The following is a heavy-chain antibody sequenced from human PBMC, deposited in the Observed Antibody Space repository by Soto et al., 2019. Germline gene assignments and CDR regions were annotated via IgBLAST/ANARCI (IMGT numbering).Heavy chain of an antibody. CDR2: ISAYNGNT. V-gene: IGHV1-18*01. D-gene: IGHD1-26*01. CDR1: GYTFTSYG. Sequence: QVQLEQSGAEVKKPGASVKVSCKASGYTFTSYGISWMRQAPGQGLEWMGRISAYNGNTNYAQKLQGRVTMTTDTSRSTADMELRCLRSDDPAVYYCARVVGALGHWFDPWGQGTLVTVSS. CDR3: ARVVGALGHWFDP. J-gene: IGHJ5*02.